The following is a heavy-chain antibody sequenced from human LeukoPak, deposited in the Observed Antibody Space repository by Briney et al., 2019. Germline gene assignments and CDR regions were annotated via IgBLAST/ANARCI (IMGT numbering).Heavy chain of an antibody. CDR2: IYYSGST. CDR1: GGSISSYY. CDR3: ARVPLDTDRYYYYGMDV. V-gene: IGHV4-59*01. J-gene: IGHJ6*01. Sequence: SETLSLTCTVSGGSISSYYWSWIRQPPGKGLEWIGYIYYSGSTNYNPSLKSRVTISVDTSKNQFSLKLSSVTAADTAVYYCARVPLDTDRYYYYGMDVWGQRDHGHRLL. D-gene: IGHD3-9*01.